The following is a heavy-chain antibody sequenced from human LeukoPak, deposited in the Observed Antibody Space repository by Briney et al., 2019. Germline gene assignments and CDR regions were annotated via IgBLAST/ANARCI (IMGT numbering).Heavy chain of an antibody. Sequence: GGSLRLSCAASGFTFSSYAMHWVRQAPGKGLEWVAVISYDGGNKYYADSVKGRFTISRDNSKNTLYLQMNSLRVEDTAVYYCARSEQGVRTYFDYWGQGALVTVSS. CDR1: GFTFSSYA. CDR3: ARSEQGVRTYFDY. D-gene: IGHD6-13*01. V-gene: IGHV3-30*14. J-gene: IGHJ4*02. CDR2: ISYDGGNK.